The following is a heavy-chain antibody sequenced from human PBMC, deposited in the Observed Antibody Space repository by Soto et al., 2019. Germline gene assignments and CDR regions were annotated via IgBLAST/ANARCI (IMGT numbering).Heavy chain of an antibody. CDR1: GGSISSGDYY. D-gene: IGHD3-10*01. Sequence: KTSETLSLTCTVSGGSISSGDYYWSWIRQHPGKGLEWIGYISYSGSTYYNPSLKSRVTISVDTSKNQFSLKLSSVTAADTAVYYCARDGDYGSGSFAYYFYMDVWGKGTTVTVSS. CDR3: ARDGDYGSGSFAYYFYMDV. V-gene: IGHV4-31*03. CDR2: ISYSGST. J-gene: IGHJ6*03.